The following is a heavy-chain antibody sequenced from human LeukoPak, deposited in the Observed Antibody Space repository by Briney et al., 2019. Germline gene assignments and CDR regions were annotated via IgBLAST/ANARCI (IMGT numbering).Heavy chain of an antibody. V-gene: IGHV3-7*01. CDR2: IKQDGSEK. D-gene: IGHD5-12*01. J-gene: IGHJ5*02. Sequence: GGSLRLSCAASGFTFSSYWMSWVRQAPGKGLEWVANIKQDGSEKYYADSVKGRFTISRDNAKNSLYLQMNSLRAEDTAVYYCARETLTGYSGYDGDWFDPWGQGTLVTVSS. CDR3: ARETLTGYSGYDGDWFDP. CDR1: GFTFSSYW.